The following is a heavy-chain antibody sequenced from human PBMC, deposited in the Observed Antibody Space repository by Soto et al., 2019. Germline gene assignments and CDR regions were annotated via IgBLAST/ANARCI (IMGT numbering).Heavy chain of an antibody. CDR1: GYTFTSYA. D-gene: IGHD2-2*01. V-gene: IGHV1-3*05. CDR3: ARPAAPSRRCISTSCYEDKDYYYGMDV. Sequence: QVQLVQSGAEEKKPGASVKVSCKASGYTFTSYAMHWVRQAPGQRLEWMGWINAGNGNTKYSQKFQGRVTITRDTSASTAYMELSSLRSEDTAVYYCARPAAPSRRCISTSCYEDKDYYYGMDVWGQGTTVTVSS. J-gene: IGHJ6*02. CDR2: INAGNGNT.